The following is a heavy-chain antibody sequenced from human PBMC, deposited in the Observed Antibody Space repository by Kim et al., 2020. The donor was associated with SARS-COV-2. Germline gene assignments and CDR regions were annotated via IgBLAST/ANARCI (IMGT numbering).Heavy chain of an antibody. D-gene: IGHD3-10*01. CDR3: ARSSGSRNWFDP. J-gene: IGHJ5*02. CDR2: IYYSGST. CDR1: GGSISSGDYY. V-gene: IGHV4-30-4*01. Sequence: SETLSLTCTVSGGSISSGDYYWSWIRQPPGKGLEWIGYIYYSGSTYYNPSLKSRVTISVDTSKNQFSLKLSSVTAADTAVYYCARSSGSRNWFDPWGQGTLVTVSS.